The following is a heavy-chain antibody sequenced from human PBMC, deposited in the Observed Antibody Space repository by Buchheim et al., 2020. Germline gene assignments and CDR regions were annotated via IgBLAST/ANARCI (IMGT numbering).Heavy chain of an antibody. CDR3: ARGRGFYFPFY. Sequence: QVRLVQSGAEVKKPGASVKVSCKASGYSFTSFDINWVRQATGQGLEWTGGINTATGDTAYAQKFQGRVTLTRDTSITTAYLELGALTSADTAVYYCARGRGFYFPFYWGQGTL. CDR2: INTATGDT. D-gene: IGHD2/OR15-2a*01. J-gene: IGHJ4*02. CDR1: GYSFTSFD. V-gene: IGHV1-8*01.